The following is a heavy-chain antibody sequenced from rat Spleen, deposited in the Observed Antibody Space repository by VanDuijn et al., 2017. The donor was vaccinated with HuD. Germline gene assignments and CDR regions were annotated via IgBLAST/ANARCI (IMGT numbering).Heavy chain of an antibody. J-gene: IGHJ2*01. CDR3: ATHGTMAARSGYYFDS. CDR1: GFTFSSYW. CDR2: INTDGGST. V-gene: IGHV5-58*01. Sequence: EVQLVETGGGLVQPGRSLKLSCVASGFTFSSYWMYWIRQAPGKGLEWVSSINTDGGSTYYPDSVKGRFTISRDNAKSTLYLQMDSLRSEDTATYYCATHGTMAARSGYYFDSWGQGVMVTVSS. D-gene: IGHD1-2*01.